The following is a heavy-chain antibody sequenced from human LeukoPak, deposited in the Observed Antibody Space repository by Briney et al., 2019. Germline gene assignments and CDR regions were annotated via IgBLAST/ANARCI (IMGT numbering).Heavy chain of an antibody. V-gene: IGHV3-21*01. D-gene: IGHD2-2*01. CDR3: ARDSSRSRKNWFDP. Sequence: GSLRLSCAASGFTFSSYSMNWVRQAPGKGLEWVSSISSSSSYIHYADSVKGRFTISRDNAKNSLYLQMNSLRAEDTAVYYCARDSSRSRKNWFDPWGQGTLVTVSS. CDR1: GFTFSSYS. J-gene: IGHJ5*02. CDR2: ISSSSSYI.